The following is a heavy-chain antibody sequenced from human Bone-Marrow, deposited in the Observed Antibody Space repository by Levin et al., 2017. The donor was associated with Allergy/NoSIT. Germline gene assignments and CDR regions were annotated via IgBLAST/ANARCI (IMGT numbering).Heavy chain of an antibody. D-gene: IGHD6-19*01. CDR2: IYWDGDK. Sequence: SGPTLVKPAQTLTLTCTFSGFSLTTHGVGVGWIRQPPGEALEWLALIYWDGDKYYSPSLKSRLTITKDTSKNQVALTMTFVDLEDTGTSYCAHRKIGSPFDRWGQGALVTVSP. J-gene: IGHJ4*02. CDR3: AHRKIGSPFDR. CDR1: GFSLTTHGVG. V-gene: IGHV2-5*02.